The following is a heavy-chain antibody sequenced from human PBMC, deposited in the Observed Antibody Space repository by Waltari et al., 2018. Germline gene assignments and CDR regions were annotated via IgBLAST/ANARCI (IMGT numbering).Heavy chain of an antibody. D-gene: IGHD5-12*01. Sequence: VQLVESGGGLVQPGGSLRLSVTAPGLTFSSYDMNWVRQAPGKGLEWISYIRSTGDAIYYADSVKGRFTISRDNAKNSLFLQMNSLRAEDTAVYYCARGQPPLWLRLDNWGQGTLVTVSS. CDR1: GLTFSSYD. V-gene: IGHV3-48*03. CDR2: IRSTGDAI. CDR3: ARGQPPLWLRLDN. J-gene: IGHJ4*02.